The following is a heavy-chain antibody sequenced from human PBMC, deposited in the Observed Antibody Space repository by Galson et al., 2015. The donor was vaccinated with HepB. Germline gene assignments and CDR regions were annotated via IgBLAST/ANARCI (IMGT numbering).Heavy chain of an antibody. D-gene: IGHD2-15*01. CDR3: ARKIGYCSGGSCYGALNY. Sequence: SVKVSCKASGYTFTSYYMHWVRQAPGQGLEWMGIINPSGGSTSYAQRFQGRVTMTRDTSTSTVYMELSSLRSEDTAVYYCARKIGYCSGGSCYGALNYWGQGTLVTVSS. CDR1: GYTFTSYY. CDR2: INPSGGST. V-gene: IGHV1-46*01. J-gene: IGHJ4*02.